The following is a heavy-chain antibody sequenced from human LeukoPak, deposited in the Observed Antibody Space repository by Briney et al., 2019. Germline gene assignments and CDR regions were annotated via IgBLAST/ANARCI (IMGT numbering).Heavy chain of an antibody. CDR1: GFTFSDYY. Sequence: TGGSLRLSCAASGFTFSDYYMSWIRQAPGKGLEWVSYISGSSVTIYYADSVKGRFTISRDNSKNTVYLEMNSLRVEDTAVYSCAKLAAIGRNYFDYWGQGTLLTVSS. CDR2: ISGSSVTI. V-gene: IGHV3-11*04. D-gene: IGHD6-13*01. J-gene: IGHJ4*02. CDR3: AKLAAIGRNYFDY.